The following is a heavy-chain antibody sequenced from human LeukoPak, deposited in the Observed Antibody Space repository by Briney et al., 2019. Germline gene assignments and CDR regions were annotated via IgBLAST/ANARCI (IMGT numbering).Heavy chain of an antibody. J-gene: IGHJ4*02. CDR2: ISGSGGST. Sequence: GGSLRLSCAASGFTFGSYAMSCVRQAPGKGLEWVSAISGSGGSTYYADSVKGRFTISRDNSKNTLYLQMNGLRAEGTAVYYCAKVKFVWPTNYSDYWGQGTLVTVSS. D-gene: IGHD2-2*01. CDR3: AKVKFVWPTNYSDY. V-gene: IGHV3-23*01. CDR1: GFTFGSYA.